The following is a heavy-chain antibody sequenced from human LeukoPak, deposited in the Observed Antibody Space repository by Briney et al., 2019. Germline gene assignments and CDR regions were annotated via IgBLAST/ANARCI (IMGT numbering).Heavy chain of an antibody. V-gene: IGHV4-30-4*01. D-gene: IGHD2-15*01. CDR2: IYYSGST. CDR3: ARDTPGYCSGGSCDAFDI. Sequence: SQTLSLTCTVSGGSISSGDYYWSWIRQPPGKGLEWIGYIYYSGSTYYNPSLKSRVTISVDTSKNQFSLKLSSVTAADTAVYYCARDTPGYCSGGSCDAFDIWGQGTMVTASS. J-gene: IGHJ3*02. CDR1: GGSISSGDYY.